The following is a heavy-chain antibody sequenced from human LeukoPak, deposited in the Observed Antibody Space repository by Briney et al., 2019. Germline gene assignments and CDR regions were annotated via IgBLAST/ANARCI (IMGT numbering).Heavy chain of an antibody. Sequence: SQTLSLTCTVSGGSISSGSYYWSWIRQPAGKGLEWIGRIYTSGSTNYNPSLKSRVTISVDTSKNQFSLKPSSVTAADTAVYYCARDFGYYGSGSRGFVFDPWGQGTLVTVSS. CDR2: IYTSGST. CDR3: ARDFGYYGSGSRGFVFDP. J-gene: IGHJ5*02. D-gene: IGHD3-10*01. V-gene: IGHV4-61*02. CDR1: GGSISSGSYY.